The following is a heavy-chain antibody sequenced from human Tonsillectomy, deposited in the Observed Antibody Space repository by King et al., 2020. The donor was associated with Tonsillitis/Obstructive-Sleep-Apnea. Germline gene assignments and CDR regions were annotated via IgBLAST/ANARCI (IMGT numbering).Heavy chain of an antibody. CDR3: TSLGSGKKYAFDI. CDR2: IRSKPNNYAT. Sequence: VQLVESGGGLVQPGGSLKLSCAASGFIFSGSAMHWVRQASGKGLEWVGRIRSKPNNYATGYAGSVKGRFTISRDDSKNTAYLQMNSLKTADTAVYYCTSLGSGKKYAFDIWGQGTMVTVSA. J-gene: IGHJ3*02. D-gene: IGHD3-10*02. V-gene: IGHV3-73*02. CDR1: GFIFSGSA.